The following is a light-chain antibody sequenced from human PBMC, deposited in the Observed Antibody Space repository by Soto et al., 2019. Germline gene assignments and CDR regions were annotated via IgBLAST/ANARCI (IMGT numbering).Light chain of an antibody. CDR1: QSVSSSY. Sequence: EIVLTQSPGTLSLSPGDRATLSCRASQSVSSSYLAWYQQKPGQVPRLFTYQTSIRAAGIPARFSASGSGTDFTLTISRLEPEDFAVYYCQHYDTLSFGQGTRLEIK. J-gene: IGKJ5*01. CDR3: QHYDTLS. CDR2: QTS. V-gene: IGKV3-20*01.